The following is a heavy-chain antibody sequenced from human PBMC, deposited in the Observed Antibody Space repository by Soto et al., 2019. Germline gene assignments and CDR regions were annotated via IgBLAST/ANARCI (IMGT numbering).Heavy chain of an antibody. Sequence: EVQLVESGGGLVQPGGSLRVSCAASGFTFSNYWMHWVRQVPGKGLVWVSRVNFDGGTTNYAVSVKGRFTISRVNAKNTVYLQMNSLRGDDTAVYYCGRAIQHYYGVDVWGQGTTVTVSS. CDR2: VNFDGGTT. CDR1: GFTFSNYW. J-gene: IGHJ6*02. V-gene: IGHV3-74*01. CDR3: GRAIQHYYGVDV. D-gene: IGHD5-18*01.